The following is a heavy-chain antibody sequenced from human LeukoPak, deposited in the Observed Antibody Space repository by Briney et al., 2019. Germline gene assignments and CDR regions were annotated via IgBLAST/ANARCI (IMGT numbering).Heavy chain of an antibody. D-gene: IGHD3-10*01. CDR2: INPNSGGT. Sequence: ASVKVSCKASGYTFTGYYMHWVRQAPGQGLEWMGWINPNSGGTNHAQKFQGRVTMTRDTSISTAYMELSRLRSDDTAVYYCARPWFGEPTFDPWGQGTLVTVSS. CDR1: GYTFTGYY. V-gene: IGHV1-2*02. CDR3: ARPWFGEPTFDP. J-gene: IGHJ5*02.